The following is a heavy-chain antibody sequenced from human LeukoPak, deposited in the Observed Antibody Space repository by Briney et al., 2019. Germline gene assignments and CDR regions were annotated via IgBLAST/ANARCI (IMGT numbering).Heavy chain of an antibody. J-gene: IGHJ4*02. CDR2: INHSGST. Sequence: SETLSLTCAVCGGSFSGYYWSWIRQPPGKGLEWIGEINHSGSTNYNPSLKSRVTISVDTSKNQFSLKLSSVTAADTAVYYCARGLVGATRSFDYWGQGTLVTVSS. D-gene: IGHD1-26*01. CDR1: GGSFSGYY. CDR3: ARGLVGATRSFDY. V-gene: IGHV4-34*01.